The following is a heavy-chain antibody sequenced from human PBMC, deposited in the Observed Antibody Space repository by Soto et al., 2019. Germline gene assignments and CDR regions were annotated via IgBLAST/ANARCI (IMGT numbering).Heavy chain of an antibody. CDR3: ARVLSDIVVVPAAIRFLDYYYYYGMDV. CDR2: IIPIFGTA. V-gene: IGHV1-69*06. J-gene: IGHJ6*02. CDR1: GGTFSSYA. D-gene: IGHD2-2*02. Sequence: SVKVSCKASGGTFSSYAISWVRQAPGQGLEWMGGIIPIFGTANYAQKFQGRVTITADKSTSTAYMELSSLRSEDTAVYYCARVLSDIVVVPAAIRFLDYYYYYGMDVWGQGTTVTVSS.